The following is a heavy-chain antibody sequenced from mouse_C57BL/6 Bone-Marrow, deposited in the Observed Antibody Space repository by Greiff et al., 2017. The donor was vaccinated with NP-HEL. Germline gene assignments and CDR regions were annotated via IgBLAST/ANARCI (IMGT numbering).Heavy chain of an antibody. CDR3: ARRWLLPHWYFDV. V-gene: IGHV1-64*01. J-gene: IGHJ1*03. Sequence: QVQLQQPGAELVKPGASVKLSCKASGYTFTSYWMHWVKQRLGQGLEWIGMIHPNSGSTNYNEKFKSKATLTVDKSSSTAYMQLSSLTSEDSAVYYCARRWLLPHWYFDVWGTGTTVTVSS. D-gene: IGHD2-3*01. CDR1: GYTFTSYW. CDR2: IHPNSGST.